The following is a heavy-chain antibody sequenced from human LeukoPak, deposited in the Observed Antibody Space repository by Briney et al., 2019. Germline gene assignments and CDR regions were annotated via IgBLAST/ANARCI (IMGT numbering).Heavy chain of an antibody. CDR1: GFTFSNAW. V-gene: IGHV3-23*01. CDR3: AKNGDRGAYCSGGSCYPYYYYYIDV. J-gene: IGHJ6*03. CDR2: ISATGGTT. Sequence: GGSLRLSCAASGFTFSNAWMSWVRQAPGKGLEWVSAISATGGTTYYADSVKGRFTISRDNSKNTLYLQMNSLRAEDTAIYYCAKNGDRGAYCSGGSCYPYYYYYIDVWGKGTTVTISS. D-gene: IGHD2-15*01.